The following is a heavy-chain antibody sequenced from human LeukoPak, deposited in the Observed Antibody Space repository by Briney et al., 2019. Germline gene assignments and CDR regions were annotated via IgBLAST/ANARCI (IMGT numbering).Heavy chain of an antibody. V-gene: IGHV1-69*04. CDR2: IIPIFGIA. CDR3: ARDQKVRYGMDV. Sequence: SVKVSCKASGGTFSSYAISWVRQAPGQGLEWMGRIIPIFGIANYAQKFQGRVTITAVKSTSTAYMELSSLRSEDTAVYYCARDQKVRYGMDVWGQGTTVTVSS. D-gene: IGHD3-10*01. CDR1: GGTFSSYA. J-gene: IGHJ6*02.